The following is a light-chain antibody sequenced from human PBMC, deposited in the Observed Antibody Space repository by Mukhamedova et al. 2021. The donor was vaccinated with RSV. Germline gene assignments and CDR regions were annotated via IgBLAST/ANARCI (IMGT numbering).Light chain of an antibody. J-gene: IGKJ2*01. CDR3: QQYYSTPHT. V-gene: IGKV4-1*01. CDR2: WAS. CDR1: QSVLYSSNNKNY. Sequence: QSVLYSSNNKNYLAWYQQKPGQPPKLLIYWASTRESGVPDRFSGSGSGTDFTLTISSLQAEDVAVYYCQQYYSTPHTFGQGTKLE.